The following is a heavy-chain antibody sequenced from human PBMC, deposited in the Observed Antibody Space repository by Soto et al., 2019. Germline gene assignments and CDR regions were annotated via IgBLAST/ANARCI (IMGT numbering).Heavy chain of an antibody. CDR3: AKEVRYSGTWSAP. Sequence: SETLSLTCTVSGGSISSYYWSWIRQPPGKGLEWIGYIYYSGSTNYNPSLKSRVTISVDTSKNQFSLKLSSVTAADTAVYYCAKEVRYSGTWSAPWGQGTLVPVSS. CDR2: IYYSGST. J-gene: IGHJ5*02. V-gene: IGHV4-59*01. CDR1: GGSISSYY. D-gene: IGHD5-12*01.